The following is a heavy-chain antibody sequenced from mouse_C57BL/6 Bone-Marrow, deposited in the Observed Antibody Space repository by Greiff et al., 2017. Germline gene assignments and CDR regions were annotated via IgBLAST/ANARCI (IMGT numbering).Heavy chain of an antibody. CDR3: AKTFSGY. J-gene: IGHJ2*01. CDR2: IDPSDSYT. CDR1: GYTFTSYW. Sequence: VKLQQPGAELVRPGTSVKLSCKASGYTFTSYWMHWVKQRPGQGLEWIGVIDPSDSYTNYKQKFKGKATLTVDTSSSTAYMQLSSLTSEDSAVYYCAKTFSGYWGQGTTLTVSS. V-gene: IGHV1-59*01. D-gene: IGHD6-2*01.